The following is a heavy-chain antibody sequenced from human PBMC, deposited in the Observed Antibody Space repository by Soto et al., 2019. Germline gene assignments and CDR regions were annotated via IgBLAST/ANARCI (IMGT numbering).Heavy chain of an antibody. J-gene: IGHJ3*02. CDR2: IIPILGIA. CDR1: GGTFSSYT. V-gene: IGHV1-69*04. D-gene: IGHD3-3*01. CDR3: ARDPYYFCSGHPDAFAI. Sequence: SVKVSCKASGGTFSSYTISWVRQAPGQGLEWMGRIIPILGIANYAQKFQGRVTITADKSTSTAYMELSSLRSEDTAVYYCARDPYYFCSGHPDAFAISTQGTTVTV.